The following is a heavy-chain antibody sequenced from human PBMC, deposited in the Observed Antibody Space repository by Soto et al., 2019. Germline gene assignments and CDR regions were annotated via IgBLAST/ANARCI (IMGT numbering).Heavy chain of an antibody. D-gene: IGHD3-10*01. Sequence: GESLKISCKGSGYSFTSYWIGWVRQMPGKGLEWMGIIYPGDSDTRYSPSFQGQVTISADKSISTAYLQWSSLKASDTAMYYCARHAFYGSGSYYSNYYYYGMDVWGQGTTVTVSS. V-gene: IGHV5-51*01. J-gene: IGHJ6*02. CDR3: ARHAFYGSGSYYSNYYYYGMDV. CDR2: IYPGDSDT. CDR1: GYSFTSYW.